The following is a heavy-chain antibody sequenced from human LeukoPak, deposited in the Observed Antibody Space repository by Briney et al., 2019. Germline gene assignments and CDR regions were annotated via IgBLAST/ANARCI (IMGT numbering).Heavy chain of an antibody. CDR1: GDSVSINSAT. Sequence: SQTLSLTCAISGDSVSINSATWNWIRQSPSRGLEWLGRTYYRAKWYNDYAVSVESRITINPDTSKNQFSLQLNSVTPEDTAVYYCARVVTSAAQGFDIWGQGTMVTVSS. CDR2: TYYRAKWYN. CDR3: ARVVTSAAQGFDI. J-gene: IGHJ3*02. D-gene: IGHD5-18*01. V-gene: IGHV6-1*01.